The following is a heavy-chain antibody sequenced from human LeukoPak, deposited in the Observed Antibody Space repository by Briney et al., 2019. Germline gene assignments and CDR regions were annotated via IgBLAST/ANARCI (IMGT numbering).Heavy chain of an antibody. V-gene: IGHV3-23*01. CDR2: NSGSGGST. CDR3: AKELGSTRCNAVVLWWIEEGCMGGSFDY. CDR1: GFTFSSYG. D-gene: IGHD2-2*01. Sequence: GGSLRLSCAASGFTFSSYGMSWVRQAPGKGLEWVSANSGSGGSTYYADSVKGRFTISRDNSKNSLYLLMYILRAEATVDYCCAKELGSTRCNAVVLWWIEEGCMGGSFDYWGQGTLVTVSS. J-gene: IGHJ4*02.